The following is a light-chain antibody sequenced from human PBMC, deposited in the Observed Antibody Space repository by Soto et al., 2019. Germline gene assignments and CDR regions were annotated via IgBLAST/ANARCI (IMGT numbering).Light chain of an antibody. Sequence: DIQMTQSPSTLSASVGDRVTITCRASQSISSWLAWYQQKPGKAPKLLIYKASSLESGVPSRFSGSGSGTEFTPTTISMQPADYATYYCQQQNTYPWTFGQGTKVEIK. CDR2: KAS. J-gene: IGKJ1*01. CDR3: QQQNTYPWT. V-gene: IGKV1-5*03. CDR1: QSISSW.